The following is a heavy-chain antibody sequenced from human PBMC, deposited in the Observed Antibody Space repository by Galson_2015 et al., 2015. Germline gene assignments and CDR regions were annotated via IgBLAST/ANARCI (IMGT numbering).Heavy chain of an antibody. V-gene: IGHV3-33*01. Sequence: SLRLSCATSGIRVRNYDMNWVRQAPGKGLEWVAIIYYDGSNKFYDDSVRGRFTISRDNSKSTLSLQMNSLRAEDAALYYCATDQRQNSFDYWGQGTLVTVSS. CDR3: ATDQRQNSFDY. CDR1: GIRVRNYD. CDR2: IYYDGSNK. J-gene: IGHJ4*02.